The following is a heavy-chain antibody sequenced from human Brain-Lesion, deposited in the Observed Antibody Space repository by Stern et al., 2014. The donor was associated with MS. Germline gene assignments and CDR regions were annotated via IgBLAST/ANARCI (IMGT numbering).Heavy chain of an antibody. D-gene: IGHD2-2*01. V-gene: IGHV4-61*02. CDR2: IFNSGST. Sequence: VQLVESGPGLVKPSQTLSLSCTVSGGSISSGGYYWSWIRQPAGKGLEWIGRIFNSGSTSYNPSPKRRGTISIDTTKNHSSPRLNSMTAADTAVYYCARGRVVPGFQYYATDVWGQGTTVIVSS. CDR1: GGSISSGGYY. CDR3: ARGRVVPGFQYYATDV. J-gene: IGHJ6*02.